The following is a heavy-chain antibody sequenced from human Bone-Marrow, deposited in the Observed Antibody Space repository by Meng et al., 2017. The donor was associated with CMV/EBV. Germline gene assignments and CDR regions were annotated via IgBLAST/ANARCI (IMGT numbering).Heavy chain of an antibody. J-gene: IGHJ4*02. CDR3: ASGYYDSSGYYGSFDY. CDR2: IIPIFGTA. D-gene: IGHD3-22*01. Sequence: SVKVSCKASGGTFSSYAISWVRQAPGQGPEWMGGIIPIFGTANYAQKFQGRVTITTDESTSTAYMELSSLRSEDTAVYYCASGYYDSSGYYGSFDYWGQGTLVTVSS. CDR1: GGTFSSYA. V-gene: IGHV1-69*05.